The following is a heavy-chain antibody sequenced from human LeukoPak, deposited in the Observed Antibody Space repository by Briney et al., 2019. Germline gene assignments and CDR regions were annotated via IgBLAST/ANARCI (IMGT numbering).Heavy chain of an antibody. J-gene: IGHJ4*02. CDR3: ASIDYASSGYYHS. V-gene: IGHV3-21*01. CDR1: GFTFSSYS. D-gene: IGHD3-22*01. Sequence: GGSLRLSCAASGFTFSSYSMNWVRQAPGKGLEWVSSISSSSSYIYYADSVKGRFTISRDNAKNSLYLQMNSLRAEDTAVYYCASIDYASSGYYHSWGQGTLVTVSS. CDR2: ISSSSSYI.